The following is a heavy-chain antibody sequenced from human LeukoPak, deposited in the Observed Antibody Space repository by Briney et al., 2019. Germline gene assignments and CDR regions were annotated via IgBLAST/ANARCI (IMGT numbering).Heavy chain of an antibody. CDR3: ARDLGGYSYGYDYYGMDV. D-gene: IGHD5-18*01. V-gene: IGHV4-59*13. CDR2: IYYSGST. CDR1: GGSISSYY. J-gene: IGHJ6*02. Sequence: PSETLSLTCTVSGGSISSYYWSWIRQPPGKGLEWIGYIYYSGSTNYNPSLKSRVTISVDTSKNQFSLKLSSVTAADTAVYYCARDLGGYSYGYDYYGMDVWGQGTTVTVSS.